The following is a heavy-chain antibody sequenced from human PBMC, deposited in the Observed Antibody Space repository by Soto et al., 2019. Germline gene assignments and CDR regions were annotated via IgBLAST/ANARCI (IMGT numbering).Heavy chain of an antibody. CDR1: GYTFTSYG. D-gene: IGHD2-15*01. V-gene: IGHV1-18*01. CDR2: ISAYNGNT. CDR3: ARGWGMNRKGRYCSGGSCYSRWFDP. J-gene: IGHJ5*02. Sequence: QVQLVQSGAEVKKPGASVKVSCKASGYTFTSYGISWVRQAPGQGLEWMGWISAYNGNTNYAQKLQGRVTMTTDTSTSTAYMELRSLRSDDTAVYYCARGWGMNRKGRYCSGGSCYSRWFDPWGQGTLVTVSS.